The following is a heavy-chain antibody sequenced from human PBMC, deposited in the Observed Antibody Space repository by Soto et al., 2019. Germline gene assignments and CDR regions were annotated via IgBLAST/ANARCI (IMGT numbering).Heavy chain of an antibody. J-gene: IGHJ4*02. CDR2: LSYAAANK. CDR1: GFTFSSYG. D-gene: IGHD3-9*01. CDR3: VKDPGRYCDWLSCMDY. V-gene: IGHV3-30*18. Sequence: GRSLRLSCAASGFTFSSYGMHLERQTPGKGLGCVAVLSYAAANKYYADSVKGRVTISRDNSKNTLYLQMNSLRAEDTAVYYCVKDPGRYCDWLSCMDYWGQGTLVTVSS.